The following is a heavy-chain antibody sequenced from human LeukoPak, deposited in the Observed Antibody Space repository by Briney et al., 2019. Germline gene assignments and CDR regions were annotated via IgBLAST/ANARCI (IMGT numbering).Heavy chain of an antibody. V-gene: IGHV3-48*03. Sequence: PGGSLRLSCAASGFTFSSYEMNWVRQAPGKGLEWVSYISSSGSIIYYADSVKGRFTISRDNAKNSLYLQMNSLRAEDTAVYYCASTVIRSYYYYYYMDVWGKGTTVTISS. J-gene: IGHJ6*03. D-gene: IGHD3-22*01. CDR2: ISSSGSII. CDR3: ASTVIRSYYYYYYMDV. CDR1: GFTFSSYE.